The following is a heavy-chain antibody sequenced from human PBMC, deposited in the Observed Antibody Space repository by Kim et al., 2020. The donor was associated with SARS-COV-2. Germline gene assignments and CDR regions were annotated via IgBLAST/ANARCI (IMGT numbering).Heavy chain of an antibody. D-gene: IGHD3-3*01. CDR3: ARHSPGITIFGVVIMGHFDH. J-gene: IGHJ4*02. CDR1: GGSISSYY. CDR2: IYYSGST. V-gene: IGHV4-59*08. Sequence: SETLSLTCTVSGGSISSYYWSWIRQPPGKGLEWIGYIYYSGSTNYNPSLKSRVTISVDTSKNQFSLKLSSVTAADTAVYYCARHSPGITIFGVVIMGHFDHWGQGTLVTVSS.